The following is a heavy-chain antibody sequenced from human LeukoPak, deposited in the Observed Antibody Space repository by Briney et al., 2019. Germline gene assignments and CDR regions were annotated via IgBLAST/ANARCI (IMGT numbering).Heavy chain of an antibody. Sequence: PGGSLRLSCAASGFTFSIYAMSWVRQAPGKGLEWASAISGSGGTAYYADSVKGRFTISRDNAKNSLYLQMNSLRAEDTAVYYCARDKHWYSSSCCDYWGQGTLVTVSS. J-gene: IGHJ4*02. CDR1: GFTFSIYA. CDR2: ISGSGGTA. D-gene: IGHD6-13*01. V-gene: IGHV3-23*01. CDR3: ARDKHWYSSSCCDY.